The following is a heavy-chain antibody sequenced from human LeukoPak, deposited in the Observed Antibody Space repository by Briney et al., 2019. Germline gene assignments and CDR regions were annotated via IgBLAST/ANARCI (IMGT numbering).Heavy chain of an antibody. Sequence: GGSLRLSCAASGFTFSSYAMSWVRQAPGKGLEWVSAISGSGGSTYYADSVKGRFTISRDNSKNTLYLQMNSLRAEDTAVYYCARDRSYVVTMVRGVITTDAFDIWGRGTMVTVSS. CDR2: ISGSGGST. CDR3: ARDRSYVVTMVRGVITTDAFDI. D-gene: IGHD3-10*01. CDR1: GFTFSSYA. J-gene: IGHJ3*02. V-gene: IGHV3-23*01.